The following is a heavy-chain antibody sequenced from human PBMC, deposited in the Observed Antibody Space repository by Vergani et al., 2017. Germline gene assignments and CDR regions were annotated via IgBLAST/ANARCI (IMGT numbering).Heavy chain of an antibody. Sequence: EVQLVQSGAEVKTPGESLRISCKGSGYSFTSYWISWVRQMPGKGLEWMGRIDPSDSYTNYSPSFQGHVTISADKSISTCYLKGSSLKASDTAMYYCARQVAVAGKWWGPYYYYGMDVWGQGTTFTVSS. V-gene: IGHV5-10-1*01. J-gene: IGHJ6*02. CDR2: IDPSDSYT. CDR1: GYSFTSYW. D-gene: IGHD6-19*01. CDR3: ARQVAVAGKWWGPYYYYGMDV.